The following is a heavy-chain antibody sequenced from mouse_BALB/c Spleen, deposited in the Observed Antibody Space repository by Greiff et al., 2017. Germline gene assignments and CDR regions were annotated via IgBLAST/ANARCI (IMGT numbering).Heavy chain of an antibody. J-gene: IGHJ4*01. CDR1: GFTFSSYT. V-gene: IGHV5-6-4*01. CDR2: ISSGGSYT. D-gene: IGHD2-14*01. Sequence: EVKLVESGGGLVKPGGSLKLSCAASGFTFSSYTMSWVRQTPEKRLEWVATISSGGSYTYYPDSVKGRFTISRDNAKNTLYLQMSSLKSEDTAMYYCTRVGVRYDDAMDYWGQGTSVTVSS. CDR3: TRVGVRYDDAMDY.